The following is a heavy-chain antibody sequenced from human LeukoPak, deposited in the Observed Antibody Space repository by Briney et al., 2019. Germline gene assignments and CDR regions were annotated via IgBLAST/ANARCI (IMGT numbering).Heavy chain of an antibody. D-gene: IGHD2-2*01. J-gene: IGHJ5*02. CDR3: AKDRRGYCSSTSCGPFDP. CDR1: GFTFSSYG. V-gene: IGHV3-30*02. CDR2: IRYDGSNK. Sequence: GGSLRLSXAASGFTFSSYGMHWVRQAPGKGLEWVAFIRYDGSNKYYADSVKGRFTISRDNSKNTLYLQMNSLRAEDTAVYYCAKDRRGYCSSTSCGPFDPWGQGTLVTVSS.